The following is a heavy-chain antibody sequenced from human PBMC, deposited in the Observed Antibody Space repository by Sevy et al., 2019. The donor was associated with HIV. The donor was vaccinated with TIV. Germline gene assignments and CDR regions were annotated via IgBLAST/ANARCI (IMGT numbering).Heavy chain of an antibody. J-gene: IGHJ4*02. CDR3: ARGKGAQSIFDY. CDR1: GFTFGDYA. V-gene: IGHV3-49*04. CDR2: LKHKAYGGTL. Sequence: GGSLRLSCTGSGFTFGDYAMSWVRQAPGKGLEWVAFLKHKAYGGTLGYAASVKGRFSISRDDSKSMAHLQMNGLKTEDTAIYYCARGKGAQSIFDYWGQGALVTVSS. D-gene: IGHD3-16*01.